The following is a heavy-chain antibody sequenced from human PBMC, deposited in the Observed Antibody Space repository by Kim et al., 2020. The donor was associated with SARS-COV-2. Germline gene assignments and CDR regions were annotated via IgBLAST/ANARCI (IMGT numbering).Heavy chain of an antibody. CDR2: IIPIFGTA. V-gene: IGHV1-69*13. D-gene: IGHD3-10*01. CDR1: GGTFSSYA. Sequence: SVKVSCKASGGTFSSYAISWVRQAPGQGLEWMGGIIPIFGTANYAQKFQGRVTITADESTSTAYMELSSLRSEDTAVYYCATRTPSSSYGSGSYYPQYYGMDVWGQGTTVTVSS. J-gene: IGHJ6*02. CDR3: ATRTPSSSYGSGSYYPQYYGMDV.